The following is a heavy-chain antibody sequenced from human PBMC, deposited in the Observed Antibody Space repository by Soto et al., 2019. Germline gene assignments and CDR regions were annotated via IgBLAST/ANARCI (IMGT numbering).Heavy chain of an antibody. J-gene: IGHJ4*02. CDR2: INHSGST. V-gene: IGHV4-34*01. CDR3: AREVKWSGYFDY. CDR1: GGSFSGYY. D-gene: IGHD2-15*01. Sequence: SETLSLTCAGYGGSFSGYYWSWIRQPPGKGLEWIGEINHSGSTNYNPSLKSRVTISVDTSKNQFSLKLNSVTAADTAVYYCAREVKWSGYFDYWGQGILVTVSS.